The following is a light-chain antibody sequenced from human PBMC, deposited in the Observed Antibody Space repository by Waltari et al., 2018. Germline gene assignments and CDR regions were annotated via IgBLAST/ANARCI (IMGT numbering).Light chain of an antibody. CDR1: HSDVRGAHF. J-gene: IGLJ2*01. CDR2: DVT. Sequence: QSALPQPASLSGPPGQSLTIPCTATHSDVRGAHFASCHQQYPGKVPKLLIYDVTNRPSGVSTRFSGSKSGSTASLTISGLQAEDEADYYCSSYRSSSTLVVFGGGTKLIVL. CDR3: SSYRSSSTLVV. V-gene: IGLV2-14*03.